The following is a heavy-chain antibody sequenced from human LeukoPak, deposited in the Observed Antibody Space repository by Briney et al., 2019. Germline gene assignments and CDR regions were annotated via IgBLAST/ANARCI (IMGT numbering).Heavy chain of an antibody. CDR2: IYYSGST. CDR3: ARLRPKYYDILTGYYYYFDY. J-gene: IGHJ4*02. Sequence: SETLSLTCTVSGGSISSSTYYWGCIRQPPGQRLQWTGSIYYSGSTYYNPSLKSRVTISVDTSKNQFSLKLSSVTAADTAVYYCARLRPKYYDILTGYYYYFDYWGQGTLVTVSS. D-gene: IGHD3-9*01. V-gene: IGHV4-39*01. CDR1: GGSISSSTYY.